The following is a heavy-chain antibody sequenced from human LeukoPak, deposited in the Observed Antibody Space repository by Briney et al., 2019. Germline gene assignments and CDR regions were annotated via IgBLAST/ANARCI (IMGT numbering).Heavy chain of an antibody. J-gene: IGHJ4*02. D-gene: IGHD3-16*01. V-gene: IGHV3-23*01. CDR3: AKGLKTLGDY. Sequence: GGSLRLSCAASGFTLSIYAMSWVRQAPGKGLEWVSAISGSGVSTYYADSVKGRFTISRDNSKNTLYLQMNSLRVEDTAVYYCAKGLKTLGDYWGQGTLVTVSS. CDR1: GFTLSIYA. CDR2: ISGSGVST.